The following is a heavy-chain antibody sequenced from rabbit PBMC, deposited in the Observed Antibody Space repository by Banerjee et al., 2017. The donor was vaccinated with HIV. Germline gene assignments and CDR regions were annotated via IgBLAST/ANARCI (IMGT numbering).Heavy chain of an antibody. CDR1: GFSFSSVHD. D-gene: IGHD4-1*01. CDR3: ARDLAGVIGWNFGL. J-gene: IGHJ6*01. V-gene: IGHV1S45*01. Sequence: QEQLVESGGGLVQPEGSLTLTCTASGFSFSSVHDMCWVRQAPGKGLEWIGCIYADSGGSTYYASWARGRFTISKTSSTTVTLRMTSLTAADTATYFCARDLAGVIGWNFGLWGPGTSSPS. CDR2: IYADSGGST.